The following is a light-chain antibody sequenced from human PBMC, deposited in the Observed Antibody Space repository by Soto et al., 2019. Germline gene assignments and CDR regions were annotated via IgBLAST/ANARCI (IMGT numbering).Light chain of an antibody. V-gene: IGKV1-39*01. Sequence: DIQMTQSPSSLTASVGESVTITCRASQRISNLLNWYQQKPGKAPNLLIHTASSLQTGVPSRFTGSGSGTDFTLTINSLQPEDFATYYCQQSYTTLWTFGQGTKVDIK. CDR2: TAS. CDR1: QRISNL. J-gene: IGKJ1*01. CDR3: QQSYTTLWT.